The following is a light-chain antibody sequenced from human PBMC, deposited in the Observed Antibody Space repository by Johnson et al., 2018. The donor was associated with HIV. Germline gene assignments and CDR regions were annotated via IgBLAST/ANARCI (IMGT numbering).Light chain of an antibody. CDR1: SSNIGNNY. Sequence: QSVLTQPPSVSAAPGQKVTISCSGSSSNIGNNYASWYQQLPGTAPKLLIYDNNKRPSGIPDRFSGSKSGTSATLGITGLPTGDEADYYCGTWDNSLSAHVFGTGTKVTVL. J-gene: IGLJ1*01. CDR3: GTWDNSLSAHV. CDR2: DNN. V-gene: IGLV1-51*01.